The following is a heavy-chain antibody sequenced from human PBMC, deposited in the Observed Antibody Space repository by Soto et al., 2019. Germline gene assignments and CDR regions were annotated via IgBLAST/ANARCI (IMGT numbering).Heavy chain of an antibody. CDR3: ARAHDWNGPTWRFDP. CDR1: GYTFTSYA. V-gene: IGHV1-3*01. Sequence: GASVKVSCKASGYTFTSYAMHWVRQAPGQRLEWMGWINAGNGNTKYSQKFQGRVTITRDTSASTAYMELSSLRSEDTAVYYCARAHDWNGPTWRFDPWGQGTLVTVSS. J-gene: IGHJ5*02. D-gene: IGHD1-1*01. CDR2: INAGNGNT.